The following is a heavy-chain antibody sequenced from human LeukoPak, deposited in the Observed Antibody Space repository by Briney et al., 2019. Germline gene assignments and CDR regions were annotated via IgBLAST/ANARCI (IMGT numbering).Heavy chain of an antibody. CDR1: GFTFSSYW. Sequence: PGGSLRLSCAASGFTFSSYWMSWVRQAPGKGLEWVANIKQDGSEKYYVDSVKGRFTISRDNAKNSLYLQMNSLRAEDTAVYYCARDAEVVPAAIDYFDDWGQGTLVTVCS. D-gene: IGHD2-2*02. J-gene: IGHJ4*02. CDR3: ARDAEVVPAAIDYFDD. CDR2: IKQDGSEK. V-gene: IGHV3-7*01.